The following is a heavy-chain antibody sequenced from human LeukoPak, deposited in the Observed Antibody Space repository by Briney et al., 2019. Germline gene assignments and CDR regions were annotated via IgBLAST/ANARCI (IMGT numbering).Heavy chain of an antibody. CDR1: GFTFSSYA. V-gene: IGHV3-23*01. D-gene: IGHD3-22*01. CDR3: AKDSNYDSSGSYFDY. Sequence: GGSLRLSCAASGFTFSSYAMSWVRQAPGKGLEWVSAISGSGGSTYYADSVKGRFTISRDNSKNTLYLQMNSLRAEDTAVYYCAKDSNYDSSGSYFDYWGQGTLVTVSS. J-gene: IGHJ4*02. CDR2: ISGSGGST.